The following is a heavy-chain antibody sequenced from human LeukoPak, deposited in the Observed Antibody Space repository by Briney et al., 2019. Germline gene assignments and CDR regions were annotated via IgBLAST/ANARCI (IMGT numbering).Heavy chain of an antibody. CDR1: GDSFTSDTYY. Sequence: SETLSLTCTVSGDSFTSDTYYWAWIRQPPGKRLEWIGSLYVSGSTYYNPSLKSRLTLSSDTSKRQFSLNLTSVTAADTAVYYCAKSGGYGLIDYWGQGTLVTVSS. D-gene: IGHD1-26*01. CDR3: AKSGGYGLIDY. CDR2: LYVSGST. V-gene: IGHV4-39*07. J-gene: IGHJ4*02.